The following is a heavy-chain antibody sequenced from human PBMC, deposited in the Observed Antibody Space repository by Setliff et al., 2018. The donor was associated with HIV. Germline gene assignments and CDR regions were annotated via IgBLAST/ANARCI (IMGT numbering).Heavy chain of an antibody. CDR2: INNSGRI. J-gene: IGHJ4*02. CDR3: ARDLREVGGGSYADY. CDR1: GGSISRGAYY. D-gene: IGHD1-26*01. V-gene: IGHV4-31*03. Sequence: PSETLSLTCTVSGGSISRGAYYWSWIRQHPGKGLEWIAYINNSGRIYYNPSPKSRVTISVDTSKNQFSLKLSSVTAADTAVYYCARDLREVGGGSYADYWGQGTLVTVSS.